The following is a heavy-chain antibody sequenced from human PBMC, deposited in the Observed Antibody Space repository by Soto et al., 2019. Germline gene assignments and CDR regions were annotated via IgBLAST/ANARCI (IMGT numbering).Heavy chain of an antibody. V-gene: IGHV1-69*02. CDR3: ATSYGSGSRPFDH. CDR2: IIPILGMS. D-gene: IGHD3-10*01. Sequence: VQLVQSGAEVKNPGSSVKVSCQASGGTFSSNTINWVRQAPGQGPEWMGRIIPILGMSNYAQKFQGRVSIIADKSTSTAYMHLSSLRSEDTAIYYCATSYGSGSRPFDHWGQGTLVTVSS. CDR1: GGTFSSNT. J-gene: IGHJ4*02.